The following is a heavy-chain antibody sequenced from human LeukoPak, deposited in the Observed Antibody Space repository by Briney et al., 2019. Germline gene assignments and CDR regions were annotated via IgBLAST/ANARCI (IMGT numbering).Heavy chain of an antibody. V-gene: IGHV4-61*08. CDR1: GGSISSGDYY. CDR2: IYYSGST. CDR3: ARGAVGRVILTGYYPH. Sequence: SETLSLTCTVSGGSISSGDYYWSWIRQPPGKGLEWIGYIYYSGSTNYNSSLKSRVTISVDTSKNQFSLKLSSVTAADTAVYYCARGAVGRVILTGYYPHWGQGTLVTVSS. J-gene: IGHJ4*02. D-gene: IGHD3-9*01.